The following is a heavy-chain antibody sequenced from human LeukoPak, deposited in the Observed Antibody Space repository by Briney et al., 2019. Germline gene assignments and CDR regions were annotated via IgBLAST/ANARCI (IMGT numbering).Heavy chain of an antibody. CDR3: ARVGAKSGYDSETLGY. CDR2: ISSSGSTI. Sequence: PGGSLRLSCAASGFTFSSYEMNWVRQAPGKGLDWVSYISSSGSTIYYADSVKGRFTISRDNSKNTLYLQMNSLRAEDTAVYYCARVGAKSGYDSETLGYWGQGTLVTVSS. J-gene: IGHJ4*02. CDR1: GFTFSSYE. D-gene: IGHD5-12*01. V-gene: IGHV3-48*03.